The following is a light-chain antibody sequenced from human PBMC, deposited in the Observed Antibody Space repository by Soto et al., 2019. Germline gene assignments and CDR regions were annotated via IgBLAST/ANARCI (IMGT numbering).Light chain of an antibody. V-gene: IGLV2-14*03. CDR1: SSDIGRYNY. CDR2: DVS. CDR3: GSYTSSDTMI. Sequence: QSALTQPASVSGSPGQSITISCTGTSSDIGRYNYVSWYQHSPGKAPKLIIYDVSDRPSVVSNRFSGSKSGTTASLTISGLQAEDEADYYCGSYTSSDTMIFGGGTKLTVL. J-gene: IGLJ2*01.